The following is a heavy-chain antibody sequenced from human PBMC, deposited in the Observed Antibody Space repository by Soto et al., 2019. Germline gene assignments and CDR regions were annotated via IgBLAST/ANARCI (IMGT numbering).Heavy chain of an antibody. D-gene: IGHD2-15*01. J-gene: IGHJ4*02. CDR2: IYYSGST. CDR1: GGSISSYY. CDR3: ASGGYCCGGSCYCDHPSCVPFDY. V-gene: IGHV4-59*01. Sequence: SETLSLTCTVSGGSISSYYWSWIRQPPGKGLEWIGYIYYSGSTNYNPSLKSRVTISVDTSKNQFSLKLSSVTAADTAVYYCASGGYCCGGSCYCDHPSCVPFDYWGQGTLVTVSS.